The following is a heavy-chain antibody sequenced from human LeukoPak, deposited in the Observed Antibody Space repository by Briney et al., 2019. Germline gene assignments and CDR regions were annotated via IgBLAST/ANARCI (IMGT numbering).Heavy chain of an antibody. CDR3: ARGLYCSSTSCSSWFDP. D-gene: IGHD2-2*01. CDR1: GGSFSGYY. V-gene: IGHV4-34*01. J-gene: IGHJ5*02. CDR2: INHSGST. Sequence: SETLSLTCAVYGGSFSGYYWSSIRQPPGKGLEWIGEINHSGSTNYNPALKSRVTISVDTSKNQFSLKLSSVTAADTAVYYCARGLYCSSTSCSSWFDPWGQGTLVTVSS.